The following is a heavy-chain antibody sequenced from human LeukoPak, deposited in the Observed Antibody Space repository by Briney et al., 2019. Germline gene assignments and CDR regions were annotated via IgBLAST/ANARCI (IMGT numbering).Heavy chain of an antibody. J-gene: IGHJ4*02. CDR2: ISASGEST. V-gene: IGHV3-23*01. Sequence: GGSLRLSCAASGFTFSNYAMSWVRQAPGKGLEWVSSISASGESTYYADSVKGRFTISRDNSKNTLYLQMNSLRAEDTAVYYCARDARFDYWGQGTLVTVSS. CDR3: ARDARFDY. CDR1: GFTFSNYA.